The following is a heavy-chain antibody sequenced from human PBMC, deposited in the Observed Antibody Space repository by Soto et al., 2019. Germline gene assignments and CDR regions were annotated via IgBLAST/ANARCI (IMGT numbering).Heavy chain of an antibody. J-gene: IGHJ4*02. CDR2: IYHSGST. Sequence: PSETLSLTCAVSSGSISSSNWWSWVRQPPGKGLEWIGEIYHSGSTNYNPSLKSRVTISVDKSKNQFSLKLSSVTAADTAVYYCARRQAYSGDGTRWYFDYWGQGTLVTVSS. CDR1: SGSISSSNW. D-gene: IGHD4-17*01. V-gene: IGHV4-4*02. CDR3: ARRQAYSGDGTRWYFDY.